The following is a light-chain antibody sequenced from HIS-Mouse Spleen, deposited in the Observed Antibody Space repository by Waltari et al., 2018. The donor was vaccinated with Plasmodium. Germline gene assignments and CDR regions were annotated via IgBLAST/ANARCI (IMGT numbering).Light chain of an antibody. CDR2: EDS. CDR1: ALPKKY. J-gene: IGLJ3*02. V-gene: IGLV3-10*01. Sequence: SYELTQPPSVSVSPGQTARITCSGDALPKKYAYWYQQKSGQAPVLVIYEDSKRHSGIPGRCAGSSSWTMATLTISGAQVEDEADYYCYSTDSSGNHRVFGGGTKLTVL. CDR3: YSTDSSGNHRV.